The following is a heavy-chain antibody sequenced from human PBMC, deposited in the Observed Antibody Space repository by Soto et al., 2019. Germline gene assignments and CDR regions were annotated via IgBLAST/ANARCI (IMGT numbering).Heavy chain of an antibody. CDR2: IIPILGIA. V-gene: IGHV1-69*02. CDR3: AGGRAGRQSDY. Sequence: QVQLVQSGAEVKKPGSSVKVSCKASGGTFSSYTISWVRQAPGQGLEWMGRIIPILGIANYAQKFQGRVTITADKSTSTAYMELSSLRSEDTAGYYCAGGRAGRQSDYWGQGTLVTVSS. J-gene: IGHJ4*02. D-gene: IGHD1-1*01. CDR1: GGTFSSYT.